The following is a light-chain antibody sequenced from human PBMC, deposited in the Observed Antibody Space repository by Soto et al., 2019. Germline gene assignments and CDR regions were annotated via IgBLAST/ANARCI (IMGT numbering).Light chain of an antibody. CDR1: QSVSSSY. J-gene: IGKJ1*01. CDR2: GAS. V-gene: IGKV3-20*01. Sequence: EIVLPPSPGTLSLSPGEGSTLSCRARQSVSSSYLAWYQQKPGQAPRLLIYGASSRATGIPDRFSGSGSGTDFTLTISRLEPEDFAVYYCQQYGSSPSWTFGQGTKVDIK. CDR3: QQYGSSPSWT.